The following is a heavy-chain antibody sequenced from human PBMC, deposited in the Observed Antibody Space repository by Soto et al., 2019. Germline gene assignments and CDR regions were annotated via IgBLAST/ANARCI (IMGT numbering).Heavy chain of an antibody. CDR2: LSDSGGST. CDR1: GFTFSSHA. D-gene: IGHD6-13*01. CDR3: AKVSSSWYSGFFDF. J-gene: IGHJ4*02. V-gene: IGHV3-23*01. Sequence: EVQLLESGGGLVQPGGSLRLSCTASGFTFSSHAMTWVRQAPGKGLEWVSGLSDSGGSTYYADSVKGRFTISRDNSMNPLYLQMNPLRAEDTAVYYCAKVSSSWYSGFFDFWGQGTLVTVSS.